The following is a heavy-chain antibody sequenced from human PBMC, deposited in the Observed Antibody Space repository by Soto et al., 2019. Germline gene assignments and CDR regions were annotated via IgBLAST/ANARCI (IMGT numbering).Heavy chain of an antibody. V-gene: IGHV1-18*01. Sequence: QVQLVQSGAEVKKPGASVKVSCKASGYTFTSYGISWVRQAPGQGLEWMGWISAYNGNTNYAQKLQGRVTMTVDTSTSTAYMELRSLRSDETAVYYCAGLYDYGDYGTYYYYGMDVWRQGTTVTVSS. D-gene: IGHD4-17*01. CDR2: ISAYNGNT. CDR1: GYTFTSYG. CDR3: AGLYDYGDYGTYYYYGMDV. J-gene: IGHJ6*02.